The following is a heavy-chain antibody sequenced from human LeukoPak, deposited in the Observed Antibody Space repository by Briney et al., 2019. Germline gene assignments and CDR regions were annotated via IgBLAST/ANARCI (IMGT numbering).Heavy chain of an antibody. CDR1: GYTFTCYY. J-gene: IGHJ5*02. CDR2: INPNSGGT. V-gene: IGHV1-2*02. D-gene: IGHD3-10*01. CDR3: ARDTGWFGESTDWFDP. Sequence: ASVKVSCKASGYTFTCYYMHWVRQAPGQGLEWMGWINPNSGGTNYAQKFQGRVTMTRDTSISTAYMELSRLRSDDTAVYYCARDTGWFGESTDWFDPWGQGTLVTVSS.